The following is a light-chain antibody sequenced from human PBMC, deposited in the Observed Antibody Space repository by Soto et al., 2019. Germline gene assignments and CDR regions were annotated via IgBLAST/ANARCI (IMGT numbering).Light chain of an antibody. CDR3: QQSYSSPWT. CDR1: QSINSY. CDR2: AAS. J-gene: IGKJ1*01. Sequence: DIQMTQSPSSLSASVGDRVTITCRASQSINSYLNWYQQKPGKAPKFLIYAASRLQSGVPSRFSGSGSGTDFTLTISSLQSEDCATYYCQQSYSSPWTFGQGTKVEI. V-gene: IGKV1-39*01.